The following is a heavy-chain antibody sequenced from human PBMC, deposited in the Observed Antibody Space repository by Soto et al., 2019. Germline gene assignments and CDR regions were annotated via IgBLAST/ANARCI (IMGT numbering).Heavy chain of an antibody. D-gene: IGHD3-22*01. Sequence: EVQLLESGGGLVQPGGSLRLSCAASGFSFSNYALTWVRRAPGKGLEWVSVISGSAATIHYADSVKGRFTISRDNSKNTPNLRMNSMGAEDAPVYCWEKGRKGYFDTIGAPCAFDIGGRGPMVTVSS. CDR2: ISGSAATI. J-gene: IGHJ3*02. V-gene: IGHV3-23*01. CDR3: EKGRKGYFDTIGAPCAFDI. CDR1: GFSFSNYA.